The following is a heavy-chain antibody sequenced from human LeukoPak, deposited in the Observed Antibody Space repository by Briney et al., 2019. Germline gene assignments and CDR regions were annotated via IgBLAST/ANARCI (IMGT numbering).Heavy chain of an antibody. CDR2: INPSGGGT. J-gene: IGHJ4*02. D-gene: IGHD3-22*01. V-gene: IGHV1-2*02. Sequence: ASVKVSCKASGYTFTSYYMHWVRQAPGQGLEWMGIINPSGGGTNYAQKFQGRVTMTRDTSISTAYMELSRLRSDDTAVYYCARGADSSGYYYAPPPDYWGQGTLVTVSS. CDR1: GYTFTSYY. CDR3: ARGADSSGYYYAPPPDY.